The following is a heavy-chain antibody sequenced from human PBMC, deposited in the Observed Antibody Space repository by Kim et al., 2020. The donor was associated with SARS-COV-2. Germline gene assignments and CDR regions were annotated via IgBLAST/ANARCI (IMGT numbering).Heavy chain of an antibody. CDR2: FDPEDGET. Sequence: ASVKVSCKVSGYTLTELSMHWVRQAPGKGLEWMGGFDPEDGETIYAQKFQGRVTMTEDTSTDTAYMELSSLRSEDTAVYYCATGGVVVVPAVVDDAFDIWGQGTMVTVSS. J-gene: IGHJ3*02. CDR3: ATGGVVVVPAVVDDAFDI. CDR1: GYTLTELS. D-gene: IGHD2-2*01. V-gene: IGHV1-24*01.